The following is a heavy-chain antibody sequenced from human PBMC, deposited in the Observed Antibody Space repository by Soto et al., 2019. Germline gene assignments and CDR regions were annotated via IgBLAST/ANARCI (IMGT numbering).Heavy chain of an antibody. CDR3: AKVRDARFLEWLSFDY. Sequence: GGSLRLSCAASGFTFDDYAMHWVRQAPGKGLEWVSGISGNSGSIGYADSVKGRFTISRDNAKNSLYLQMNSLRAEDTALYYCAKVRDARFLEWLSFDYWGQGTLVTVSS. J-gene: IGHJ4*02. CDR2: ISGNSGSI. CDR1: GFTFDDYA. V-gene: IGHV3-9*01. D-gene: IGHD3-3*01.